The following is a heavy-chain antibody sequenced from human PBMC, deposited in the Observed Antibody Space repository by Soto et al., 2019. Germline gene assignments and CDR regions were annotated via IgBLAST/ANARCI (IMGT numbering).Heavy chain of an antibody. J-gene: IGHJ4*02. CDR2: ISAHNGNT. Sequence: QVRLVQSGAEVKKPGASVKISCKASGYTFTSYGITWVRQAPGQGLEWMGWISAHNGNTDYAQKLQGRGIVTRDTSTSTAYMELRSLRSDDTAVYYCARGRYGDYWGQGALVTVSS. V-gene: IGHV1-18*01. CDR1: GYTFTSYG. CDR3: ARGRYGDY. D-gene: IGHD1-1*01.